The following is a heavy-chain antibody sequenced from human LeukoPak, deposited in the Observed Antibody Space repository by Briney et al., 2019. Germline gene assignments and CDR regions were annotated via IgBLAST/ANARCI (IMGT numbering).Heavy chain of an antibody. CDR3: AKDPGDPLVVPAAMSDY. CDR1: GYTFTSYG. CDR2: ISAYNGNT. J-gene: IGHJ4*02. D-gene: IGHD2-2*01. Sequence: ASVKVSCKASGYTFTSYGISWVRQAPGQGLEWMGWISAYNGNTNYAQKLQGRVTMTTDTSTSTAYMELRSLRSDDTAVYYCAKDPGDPLVVPAAMSDYWGQGTLVTVSS. V-gene: IGHV1-18*01.